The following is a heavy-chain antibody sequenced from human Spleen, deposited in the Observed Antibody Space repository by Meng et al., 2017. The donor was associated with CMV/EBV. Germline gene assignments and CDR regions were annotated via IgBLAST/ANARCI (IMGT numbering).Heavy chain of an antibody. CDR1: GFTFSSYA. D-gene: IGHD2-2*01. CDR2: ISGSGGST. Sequence: GESLKISCAASGFTFSSYAMSWVRQAPGKGLEWVSAISGSGGSTYYADSVKGRFTISRDNSKNTLYLQMNSLRAEDTAVYYCAKLSDLVVPAAHFDYWGQGTLVTVSS. J-gene: IGHJ4*02. V-gene: IGHV3-23*01. CDR3: AKLSDLVVPAAHFDY.